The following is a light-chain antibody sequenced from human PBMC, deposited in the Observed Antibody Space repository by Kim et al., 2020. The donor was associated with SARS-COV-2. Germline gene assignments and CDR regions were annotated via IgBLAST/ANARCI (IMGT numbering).Light chain of an antibody. CDR3: SSYAGSNNFVV. CDR1: SSDVGGYSY. Sequence: QSALTQPPSASGSPGQSVTISCTGTSSDVGGYSYVSWYQQHPGKAPKLMIYDVTKRPSGVPERFSGSKSGNTASLTVSGLQAEDEADYYCSSYAGSNNFVVFGGGTQVTVL. J-gene: IGLJ2*01. CDR2: DVT. V-gene: IGLV2-8*01.